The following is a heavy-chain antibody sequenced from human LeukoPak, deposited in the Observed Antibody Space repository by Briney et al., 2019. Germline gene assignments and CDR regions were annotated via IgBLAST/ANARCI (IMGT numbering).Heavy chain of an antibody. CDR2: INPSGGST. Sequence: GASVKVSCKASGYTFTSYYMHWVRQAPGEGLEWMGIINPSGGSTSYAQKFQGRVTVTRDMSTSTVYMELSSLRSEDTAMYYCAINQAGYCGGGSCYRHEFYYMDVWGKGTSVTVSS. V-gene: IGHV1-46*01. J-gene: IGHJ6*03. D-gene: IGHD2-15*01. CDR3: AINQAGYCGGGSCYRHEFYYMDV. CDR1: GYTFTSYY.